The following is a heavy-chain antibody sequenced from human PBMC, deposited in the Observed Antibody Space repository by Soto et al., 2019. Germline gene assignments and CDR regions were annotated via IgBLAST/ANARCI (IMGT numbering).Heavy chain of an antibody. Sequence: QVHLQESGPGLVKPSETLSLTCTVSGGSINNHYWSWIRQAPGKGLEWIGYIYYTGSTNYNPSLKSRVTMSGDTSKHQFSLNLTSLTAADPAIYYCARANWYSEYWGQGTLVTVSS. D-gene: IGHD2-8*01. J-gene: IGHJ4*02. CDR2: IYYTGST. V-gene: IGHV4-59*11. CDR1: GGSINNHY. CDR3: ARANWYSEY.